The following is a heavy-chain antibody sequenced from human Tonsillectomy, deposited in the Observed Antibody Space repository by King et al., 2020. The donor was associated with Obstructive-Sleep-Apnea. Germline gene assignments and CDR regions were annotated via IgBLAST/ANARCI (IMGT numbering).Heavy chain of an antibody. Sequence: VQLVESGGGLVQPGGSLRLSCEASGFIFSIYAMSWVRQAQGKGLEWVSAIGGSGSSTYYADSVRGTFTISRDNSRNTLYLKMNSLGAEDTAIYYCAKEVASVAGASYFDSWGRGTLVTVSS. CDR1: GFIFSIYA. J-gene: IGHJ4*02. D-gene: IGHD6-19*01. V-gene: IGHV3-23*04. CDR3: AKEVASVAGASYFDS. CDR2: IGGSGSST.